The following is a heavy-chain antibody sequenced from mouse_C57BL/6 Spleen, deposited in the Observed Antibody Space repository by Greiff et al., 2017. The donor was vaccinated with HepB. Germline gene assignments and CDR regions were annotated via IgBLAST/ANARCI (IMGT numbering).Heavy chain of an antibody. CDR3: ARGWLRRGAWFAY. D-gene: IGHD2-2*01. CDR2: INPGSGGT. V-gene: IGHV1-54*01. Sequence: VQLKESGAELVRPGTSVKVSCKASGYAFTNYLIEWVKQRPGQGLEWIGVINPGSGGTNYNEKFKGKATLTADKSSSTAYMQLSSLTSEDSAVYFCARGWLRRGAWFAYWGQGTLVTVSA. CDR1: GYAFTNYL. J-gene: IGHJ3*01.